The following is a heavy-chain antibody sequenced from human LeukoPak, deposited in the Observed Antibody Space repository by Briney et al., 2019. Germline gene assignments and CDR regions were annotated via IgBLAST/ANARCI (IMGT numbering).Heavy chain of an antibody. J-gene: IGHJ4*02. Sequence: PGGSLRLSCVASGFTFGNYVMRWVRQAPGKGLEWVSSIMTGSGNTFYADSVKGRFTVSRDNPKNTLYLQMNSLRAEDTAMYYCAAGREGYNAHWGQGTLVTVSS. D-gene: IGHD1-26*01. CDR1: GFTFGNYV. CDR2: IMTGSGNT. V-gene: IGHV3-23*01. CDR3: AAGREGYNAH.